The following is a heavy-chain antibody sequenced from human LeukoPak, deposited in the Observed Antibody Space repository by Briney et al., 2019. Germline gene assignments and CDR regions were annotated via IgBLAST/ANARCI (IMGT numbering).Heavy chain of an antibody. CDR1: GFTVSSNS. V-gene: IGHV3-48*04. Sequence: GGSLRLSCTVSGFTVSSNSMSWVRQAPGKGLEWVSYISSSGSTIYYADSVKGRFTISRDNAKNSLYLQMNSLRAEDTAVYYCARVDGYTSEYFQHWGQGTLVTVSS. D-gene: IGHD6-13*01. CDR2: ISSSGSTI. J-gene: IGHJ1*01. CDR3: ARVDGYTSEYFQH.